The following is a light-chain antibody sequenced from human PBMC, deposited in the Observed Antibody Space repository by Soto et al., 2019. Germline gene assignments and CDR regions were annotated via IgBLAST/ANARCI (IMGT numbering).Light chain of an antibody. Sequence: EIVMTQSPATLSVSPGERATLSCRASQSVSSNLAWYQQKPGQAPRLLIYVASTRATGIPARFSGSGSGTEFTLTISSLQSEDFAVYYCQQYNNWPPRWTFGQGTKVVIK. CDR3: QQYNNWPPRWT. V-gene: IGKV3-15*01. CDR1: QSVSSN. J-gene: IGKJ1*01. CDR2: VAS.